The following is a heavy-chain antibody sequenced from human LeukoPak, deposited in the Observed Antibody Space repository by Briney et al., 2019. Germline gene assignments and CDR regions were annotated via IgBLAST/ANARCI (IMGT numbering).Heavy chain of an antibody. CDR1: GFTFSSYA. D-gene: IGHD3-10*01. Sequence: GGSLRLSCAACGFTFSSYAMSWVRQAPGKGREWVAGNSGSGGNTNYADSVKGRFTISRDNSKNTLYLQMNSLRAEDTAVYYCPKAVSPLWFGELLGYFDYWGQGTLVTVSS. J-gene: IGHJ4*02. V-gene: IGHV3-23*01. CDR2: NSGSGGNT. CDR3: PKAVSPLWFGELLGYFDY.